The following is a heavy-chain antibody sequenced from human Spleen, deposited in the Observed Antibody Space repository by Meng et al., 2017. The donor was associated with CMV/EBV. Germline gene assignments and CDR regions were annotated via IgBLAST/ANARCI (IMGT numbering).Heavy chain of an antibody. V-gene: IGHV4-39*01. D-gene: IGHD5-24*01. CDR3: ARLLLVGVEMASKRGADF. CDR2: IHSTGTT. Sequence: SVGHSTFYWGWIRQPPGKGLEWIGSIHSTGTTYYNPSLKTQVTISIDTSKNQFSLRLTSVTASDTAVYYCARLLLVGVEMASKRGADFWGQGTLVTVSS. J-gene: IGHJ4*02. CDR1: SVGHSTFY.